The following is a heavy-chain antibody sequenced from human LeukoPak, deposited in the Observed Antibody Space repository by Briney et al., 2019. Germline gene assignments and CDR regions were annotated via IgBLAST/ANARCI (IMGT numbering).Heavy chain of an antibody. CDR2: ISYDGSNK. J-gene: IGHJ4*02. D-gene: IGHD1-1*01. Sequence: GGSLRLSCAASGFTFSSYSMNWVRQAPGKGLEWVAVISYDGSNKDYADSVKGRFTISRDNSKNTLYLQMNSLRAEDTTVYYCAKENWNLNKYFDYWGQGTLVTVSS. CDR3: AKENWNLNKYFDY. V-gene: IGHV3-30*18. CDR1: GFTFSSYS.